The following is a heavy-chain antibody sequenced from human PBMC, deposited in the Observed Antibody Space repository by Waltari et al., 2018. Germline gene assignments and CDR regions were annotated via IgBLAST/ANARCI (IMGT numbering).Heavy chain of an antibody. CDR2: ISAYNGNT. Sequence: QVQLVQSGAEVKKPGASVKVSCKASGYTFTSYGISWVRQAPGPGLEWMGWISAYNGNTTYAQKLQGRVTMTTDTSTSTAYMELRSLRSDDTAVYYCARRYSSGWYYPTYYYYYYMDVWGKGTTVTVSS. CDR3: ARRYSSGWYYPTYYYYYYMDV. J-gene: IGHJ6*03. D-gene: IGHD6-19*01. CDR1: GYTFTSYG. V-gene: IGHV1-18*01.